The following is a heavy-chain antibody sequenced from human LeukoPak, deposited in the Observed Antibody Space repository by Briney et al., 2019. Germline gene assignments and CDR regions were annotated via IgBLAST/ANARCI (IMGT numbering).Heavy chain of an antibody. CDR3: ATRDS. CDR2: INHSGST. CDR1: GGSFSTYY. J-gene: IGHJ4*02. V-gene: IGHV4-34*01. Sequence: SETLSLTCAVYGGSFSTYYWSWIRQPPGKGLEWIAEINHSGSTNYNPSLKSRVTISVGTSKSQFSLRLTSVTAADTAMYYCATRDSWGQGTLVTVST.